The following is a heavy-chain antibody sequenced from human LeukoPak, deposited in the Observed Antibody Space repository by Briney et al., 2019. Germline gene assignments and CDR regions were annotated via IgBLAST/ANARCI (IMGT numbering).Heavy chain of an antibody. CDR3: TRGQWLPVFDF. CDR2: IYYSGST. Sequence: SETLSLTCTVSGGSISLYYWSWIRQPPGKGLEWIGYIYYSGSTNYNPSLKSRVTISVDTSKNQFSLKLSSVTAADTAVYYCTRGQWLPVFDFWGQGTLVTVSS. J-gene: IGHJ4*02. V-gene: IGHV4-59*01. D-gene: IGHD3-22*01. CDR1: GGSISLYY.